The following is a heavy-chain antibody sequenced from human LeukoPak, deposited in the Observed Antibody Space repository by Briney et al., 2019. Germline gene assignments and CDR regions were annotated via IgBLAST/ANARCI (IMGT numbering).Heavy chain of an antibody. CDR2: IYPGDSDT. CDR3: ARQDSFDTAPGAFDI. D-gene: IGHD5-18*01. CDR1: GYSFTSYW. V-gene: IGHV5-51*01. J-gene: IGHJ3*02. Sequence: GEPLKIYCKGSGYSFTSYWIGWVRQMPGKGLEWMGIIYPGDSDTRYSPSFQGQVTISADKSISTAYLQLSSLKASDTAMYYCARQDSFDTAPGAFDIWGQGTMVTVSS.